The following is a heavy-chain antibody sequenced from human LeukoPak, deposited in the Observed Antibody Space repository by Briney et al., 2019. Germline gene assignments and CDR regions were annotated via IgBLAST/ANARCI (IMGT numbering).Heavy chain of an antibody. CDR3: ARNENSGWGYFDY. CDR2: IGGSNGIT. J-gene: IGHJ4*02. CDR1: GFTFNSYA. Sequence: AGGSLRLSCAASGFTFNSYAMSWVRQAPGKGLEWVSVIGGSNGITFYVGSVKGRFTISRDNSKDTLYLQMNSLRAEDTAVYYCARNENSGWGYFDYWDQGTLVTVSS. V-gene: IGHV3-23*01. D-gene: IGHD5-12*01.